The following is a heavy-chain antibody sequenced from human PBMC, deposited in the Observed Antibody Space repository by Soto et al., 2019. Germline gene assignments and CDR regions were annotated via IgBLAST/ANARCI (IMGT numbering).Heavy chain of an antibody. D-gene: IGHD6-6*01. Sequence: SETLSLTCTVSGGSVSSGSYYWSWIRQPPGKGLEWIGYIYYSGSTNYNPSLKSRVTISVDTSKNQFSLKLSSVTAADTAVYYCARADIAARPGARMFAYYGMDVWGQGTTVTVSS. CDR2: IYYSGST. V-gene: IGHV4-61*01. CDR3: ARADIAARPGARMFAYYGMDV. CDR1: GGSVSSGSYY. J-gene: IGHJ6*02.